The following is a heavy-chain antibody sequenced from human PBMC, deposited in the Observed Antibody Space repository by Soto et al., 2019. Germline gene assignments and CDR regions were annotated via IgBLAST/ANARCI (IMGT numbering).Heavy chain of an antibody. Sequence: GESLKISCKASGYNFANYWIAWVRQMPGKGLEWMGIIYPGDSDTRYSPSFQGQVTISADKSTAYLQWSSLKASDTAIYYCAGQKNDFLTGYYAYYGMDVWGQGTTVTVS. CDR3: AGQKNDFLTGYYAYYGMDV. D-gene: IGHD3-9*01. CDR1: GYNFANYW. V-gene: IGHV5-51*01. J-gene: IGHJ6*02. CDR2: IYPGDSDT.